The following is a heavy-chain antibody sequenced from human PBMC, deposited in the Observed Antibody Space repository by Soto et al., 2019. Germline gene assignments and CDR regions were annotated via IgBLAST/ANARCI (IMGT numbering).Heavy chain of an antibody. V-gene: IGHV3-48*03. J-gene: IGHJ4*02. D-gene: IGHD4-4*01. CDR3: ATFPRSSKRVY. CDR1: GFTFGSYE. Sequence: GGSLRLSLAASGFTFGSYEMNWVRKAPGKGLEWVSYINDGGGTIYYADSVKGRFTIPRDNAKNSLYLQMNSLGAEDTAVYYCATFPRSSKRVYWGQGTLVTVS. CDR2: INDGGGTI.